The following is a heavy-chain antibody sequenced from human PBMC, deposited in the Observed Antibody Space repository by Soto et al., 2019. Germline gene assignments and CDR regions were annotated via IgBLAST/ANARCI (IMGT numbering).Heavy chain of an antibody. J-gene: IGHJ6*02. CDR2: ISYEGSNK. CDR1: GFTFSSYG. V-gene: IGHV3-30*18. D-gene: IGHD3-3*01. CDR3: AKDPRVKRFLEWLFPHYGMDV. Sequence: SLRLSCAASGFTFSSYGMHWVRQALGKGLEWVAVISYEGSNKYYADSVKGRFTISRDNSKNTLYLQMNSLRAEDTAVYYCAKDPRVKRFLEWLFPHYGMDVWGQGTTVTVSS.